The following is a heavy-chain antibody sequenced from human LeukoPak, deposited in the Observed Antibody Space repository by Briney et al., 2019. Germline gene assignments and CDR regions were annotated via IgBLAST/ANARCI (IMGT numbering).Heavy chain of an antibody. Sequence: GASVKVSCKASGYTFTGYYMHWVRQAPGQGLEWMGWINPNSGGTNYAQKFQGRVTMTRDTSISTAYMELSRLRSDDTAVYYCARVFEALYYYYYGMDVWGQGTTVTVSS. CDR3: ARVFEALYYYYYGMDV. CDR1: GYTFTGYY. V-gene: IGHV1-2*02. J-gene: IGHJ6*02. CDR2: INPNSGGT.